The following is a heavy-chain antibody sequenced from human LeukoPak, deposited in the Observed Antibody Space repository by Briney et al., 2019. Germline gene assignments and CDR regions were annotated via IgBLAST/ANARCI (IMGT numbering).Heavy chain of an antibody. CDR2: IYSGGST. Sequence: GGSLRLSCAASGFTVSSNYMSWVRQAPGKGLEWVSVIYSGGSTYYADSVKGRFTISRDNSKNTLYLQMNSLRAEDTAVYYCARDASHYYGSGSFDYWGQGTLVTVSS. D-gene: IGHD3-10*01. J-gene: IGHJ4*02. CDR3: ARDASHYYGSGSFDY. CDR1: GFTVSSNY. V-gene: IGHV3-66*01.